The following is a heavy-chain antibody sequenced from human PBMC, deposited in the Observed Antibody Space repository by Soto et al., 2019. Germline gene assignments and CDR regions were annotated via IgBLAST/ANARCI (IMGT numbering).Heavy chain of an antibody. V-gene: IGHV1-69*13. CDR1: GGTFSSYA. CDR2: IIPIFGTA. Sequence: ASVKVSCKASGGTFSSYAISWVRQAPGQGLEWMGGIIPIFGTANYAQKFQGRVTITADESTSTAYMELSSLRSEDTAVYYCARELIVVVPAAISGGWFDPWGQGTLVTVSS. CDR3: ARELIVVVPAAISGGWFDP. J-gene: IGHJ5*02. D-gene: IGHD2-2*01.